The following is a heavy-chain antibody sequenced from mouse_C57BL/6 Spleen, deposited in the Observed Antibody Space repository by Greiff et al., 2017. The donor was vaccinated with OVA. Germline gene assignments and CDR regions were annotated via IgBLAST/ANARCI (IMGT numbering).Heavy chain of an antibody. CDR1: GYSFTGYY. J-gene: IGHJ3*01. Sequence: VQLQQSGPELVKPGASVKISCKASGYSFTGYYMNWVKQSPEKSLEWIGEINPSTGGTTYNQKFKAKATLTVDKSSSTAYMQLKSLTSEDSAVYYCAREVIYYGNYGFAYWGQGTLVTVSA. CDR3: AREVIYYGNYGFAY. V-gene: IGHV1-42*01. CDR2: INPSTGGT. D-gene: IGHD2-1*01.